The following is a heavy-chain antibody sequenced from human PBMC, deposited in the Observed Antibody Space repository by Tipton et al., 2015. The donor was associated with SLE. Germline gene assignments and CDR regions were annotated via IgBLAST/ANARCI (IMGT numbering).Heavy chain of an antibody. CDR2: ISSSSSTI. Sequence: SLRLSCAASGFTFSSYDMHWVRQATGKGLEWVSYISSSSSTIYYADSVKGRFTISRDNAKNSLYLQMNSLRAEDTAVYYCAREQNYSDLDYWGQGTLVTVSS. CDR3: AREQNYSDLDY. V-gene: IGHV3-48*01. D-gene: IGHD2-21*01. CDR1: GFTFSSYD. J-gene: IGHJ4*02.